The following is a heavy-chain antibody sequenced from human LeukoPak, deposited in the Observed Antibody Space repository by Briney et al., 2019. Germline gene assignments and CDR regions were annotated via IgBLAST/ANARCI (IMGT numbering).Heavy chain of an antibody. CDR3: ARDSSAWKYYFDY. CDR1: GGSISSCY. CDR2: IYSSGST. Sequence: PSETLSLTCTVSGGSISSCYWSWIRQPAGKGLEWIGRIYSSGSTNYNPSLKSRVTMSVDTSKNQFSLKLSSVTAADTAVYYCARDSSAWKYYFDYWGQGTLVTVSS. V-gene: IGHV4-4*07. J-gene: IGHJ4*02. D-gene: IGHD3-22*01.